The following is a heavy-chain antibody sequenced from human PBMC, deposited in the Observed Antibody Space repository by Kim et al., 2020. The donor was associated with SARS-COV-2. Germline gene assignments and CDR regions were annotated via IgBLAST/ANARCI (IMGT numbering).Heavy chain of an antibody. CDR3: AKGKTGDRRPDFDS. D-gene: IGHD2-21*02. CDR1: GFTFTSSV. V-gene: IGHV3-23*01. CDR2: LRGSDGDT. J-gene: IGHJ4*01. Sequence: GGSLRLSCAASGFTFTSSVLTWVRQAPGKGLEWVSSLRGSDGDTYYADSVKGRFFISRDISKNTLYLQLNGLRDEDTALYYCAKGKTGDRRPDFDSWGHGALVTVSS.